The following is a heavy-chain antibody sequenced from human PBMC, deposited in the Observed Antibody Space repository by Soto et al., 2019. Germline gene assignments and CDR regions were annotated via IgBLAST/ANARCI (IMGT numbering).Heavy chain of an antibody. J-gene: IGHJ5*02. D-gene: IGHD6-13*01. Sequence: EVQLVESGGGLVKPGGSLRLSCAASGFTFRSFTMNWVRQAPGKGLEWVSTISSNSAYIYYTDALGGRFTISRHKAKNSRHLRLNSLRAEDTALYYCTRDASRHSSARGWFDPWGPGTLVTVSS. CDR2: ISSNSAYI. CDR1: GFTFRSFT. CDR3: TRDASRHSSARGWFDP. V-gene: IGHV3-21*02.